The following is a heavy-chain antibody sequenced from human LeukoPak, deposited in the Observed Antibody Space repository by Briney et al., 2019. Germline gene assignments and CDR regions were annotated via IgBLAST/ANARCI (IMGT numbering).Heavy chain of an antibody. V-gene: IGHV4-34*01. Sequence: SETLSLTCAVYGGSFSDYYWTWIRQPPGKGLEWIGEINHSGSSNQNPSLKSRVTMSVDTSKNQFSLKLTSVTAADTAVYCCARPATPRERLLLYWGQGTLVTVSS. CDR2: INHSGSS. CDR3: ARPATPRERLLLY. CDR1: GGSFSDYY. D-gene: IGHD3-3*01. J-gene: IGHJ4*02.